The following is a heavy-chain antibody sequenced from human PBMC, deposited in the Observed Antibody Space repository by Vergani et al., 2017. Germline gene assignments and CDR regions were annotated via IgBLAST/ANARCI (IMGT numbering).Heavy chain of an antibody. D-gene: IGHD6-13*01. CDR3: AKDPGSSWYYFDY. J-gene: IGHJ4*02. CDR2: ISYDGSNK. CDR1: VFTFSSYG. V-gene: IGHV3-30*18. Sequence: QVQLVESGGGVVQPGRSLRLSCAASVFTFSSYGMHWVRQAPGKGLEWVAVISYDGSNKYYADSVKGRFTISRDNSKNTLYLQMNSLRAEDTAVYYCAKDPGSSWYYFDYWGQGTLVTVSS.